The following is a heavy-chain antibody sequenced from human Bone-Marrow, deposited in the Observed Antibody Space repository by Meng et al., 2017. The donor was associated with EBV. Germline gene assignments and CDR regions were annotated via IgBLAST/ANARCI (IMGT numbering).Heavy chain of an antibody. Sequence: PRPLWGSCLLRPPDTLSRPCAVYGGAFSGYYWSWIRQPPGKGLEWIGEINHSGSTNYNPSLKSRVTISVDTSKNQFSLKLSSVTAADTAVYYCARPPTGRGSYLDYWGQGTLVTVSS. CDR2: INHSGST. D-gene: IGHD3-16*01. J-gene: IGHJ4*01. V-gene: IGHV4-34*01. CDR1: GGAFSGYY. CDR3: ARPPTGRGSYLDY.